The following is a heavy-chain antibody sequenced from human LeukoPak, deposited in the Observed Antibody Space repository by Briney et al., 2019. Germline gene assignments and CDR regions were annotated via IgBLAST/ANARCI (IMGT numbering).Heavy chain of an antibody. J-gene: IGHJ4*02. V-gene: IGHV3-23*01. CDR2: ISGSGGST. D-gene: IGHD3-22*01. CDR3: AKDIQNYYDSSGLDY. CDR1: GFTVSSNY. Sequence: GGSLRLSCAASGFTVSSNYMSWVRQAPGKGLEWVSAISGSGGSTYYADSVKGRFTISRDNSKNTLYLQMNSLRAEDTAVYYCAKDIQNYYDSSGLDYWGQGTLVTVSS.